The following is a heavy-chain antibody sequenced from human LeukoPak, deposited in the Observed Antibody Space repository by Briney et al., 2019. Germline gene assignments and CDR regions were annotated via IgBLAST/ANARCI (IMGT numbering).Heavy chain of an antibody. CDR1: GFTFSSYA. V-gene: IGHV3-23*01. CDR3: AKEAQRGYSYGYLQPSLPQCFDY. Sequence: PGGSLRLSCAASGFTFSSYAMSWVRQAPGKGLEWVSAISGSGGSTYYADSVKGRFTISRDNSKNTLYLQMNSLRAEDTAVYYCAKEAQRGYSYGYLQPSLPQCFDYWGQGTLVTVSS. D-gene: IGHD5-18*01. CDR2: ISGSGGST. J-gene: IGHJ4*02.